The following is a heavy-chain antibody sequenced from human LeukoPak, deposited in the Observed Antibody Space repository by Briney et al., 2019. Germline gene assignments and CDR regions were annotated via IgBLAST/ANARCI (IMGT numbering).Heavy chain of an antibody. J-gene: IGHJ4*02. D-gene: IGHD2-15*01. CDR2: INHSGST. CDR3: ARLMVGYCSD. CDR1: GGSFSGYY. V-gene: IGHV4-34*01. Sequence: SETLSLTCAVYGGSFSGYYWSWIRQPPGKGLEWIGEINHSGSTNYNPSLKSRVTISVDTSKNQFSLKLSSVTAADTAVYYCARLMVGYCSDWGQGTLVTVSS.